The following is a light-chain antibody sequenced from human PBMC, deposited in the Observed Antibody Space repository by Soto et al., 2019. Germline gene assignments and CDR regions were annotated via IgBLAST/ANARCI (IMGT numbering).Light chain of an antibody. Sequence: EIVVTQSPATLSVSPGERATLSCRASQSVSSNLAWYQQKPGQAPRPLIYAASTRATGIPARFSGSGSGTEFTLTISSLQSEDFAVYFCQQYNGWPITFDQGTRLEI. CDR1: QSVSSN. CDR2: AAS. CDR3: QQYNGWPIT. V-gene: IGKV3-15*01. J-gene: IGKJ5*01.